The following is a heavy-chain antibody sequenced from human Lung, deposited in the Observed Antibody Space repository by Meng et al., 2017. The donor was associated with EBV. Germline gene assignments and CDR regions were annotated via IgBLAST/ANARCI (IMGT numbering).Heavy chain of an antibody. Sequence: QEQLVESGXXXXXAXRSXIRSCASSGFIFSGYGFHWVRQAPGKGPEWVAIIPSDASHNKYYADSVKGRFTISRDNSKNTLYLQMNSLKTEDTAVYYCAKDLSGRFDPWCRRTLVTVSS. V-gene: IGHV3-30*18. CDR2: IPSDASHNK. CDR3: AKDLSGRFDP. D-gene: IGHD1-14*01. CDR1: GFIFSGYG. J-gene: IGHJ5*02.